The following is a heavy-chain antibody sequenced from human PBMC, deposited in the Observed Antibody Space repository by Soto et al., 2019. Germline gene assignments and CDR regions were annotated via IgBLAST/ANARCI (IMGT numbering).Heavy chain of an antibody. Sequence: ASVKVSCKASGYTFINYGIGWVRPAPGQGLEWVGWINTYSDRTNYAQEFQGRVSMTTEKSTSTVYMELRSLRSGDTALYYCARDYTGRGYFDHWGQGSLVTVSS. CDR3: ARDYTGRGYFDH. V-gene: IGHV1-18*04. CDR1: GYTFINYG. CDR2: INTYSDRT. D-gene: IGHD2-8*02. J-gene: IGHJ4*02.